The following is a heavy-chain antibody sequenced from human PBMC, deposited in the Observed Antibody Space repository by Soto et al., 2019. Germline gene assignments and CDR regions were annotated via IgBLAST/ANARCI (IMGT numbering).Heavy chain of an antibody. Sequence: GGSLRLSCAASEIIFNGFGMHWVRQAPGKGLEWVANIKQDGSEKYYVDSVKGRFTISRDNAKNSLYLQMNSLRAEDTAVYYCAAALGPRYFDYWGQGTLVTVSS. V-gene: IGHV3-7*01. J-gene: IGHJ4*02. CDR3: AAALGPRYFDY. D-gene: IGHD1-26*01. CDR1: EIIFNGFG. CDR2: IKQDGSEK.